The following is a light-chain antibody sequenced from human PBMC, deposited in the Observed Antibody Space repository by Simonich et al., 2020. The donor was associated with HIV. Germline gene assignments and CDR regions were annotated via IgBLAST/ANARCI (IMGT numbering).Light chain of an antibody. J-gene: IGKJ4*01. CDR3: QQSYTTPLT. Sequence: DIQMTQSPSTLSASVVDRVSITCRASQSISSYFNWYQQKPGQAPKLLIYAASHLQSGVPSRFSGSGSATDFTLTISSLQPEDFATYYCQQSYTTPLTFGGGTKVEIK. CDR1: QSISSY. CDR2: AAS. V-gene: IGKV1-39*01.